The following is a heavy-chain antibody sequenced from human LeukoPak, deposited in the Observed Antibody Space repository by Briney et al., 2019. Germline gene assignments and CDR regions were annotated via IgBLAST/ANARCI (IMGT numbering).Heavy chain of an antibody. D-gene: IGHD4-23*01. V-gene: IGHV4-59*01. CDR2: INYTGST. J-gene: IGHJ4*02. Sequence: SETLSLTCTVSGGSISSYYWNWIRQPPGKGLEWIGYINYTGSTNYNPSPKSRVTLSLDTSKNQFSLKLSSVTAADTAVYYCARGSRPTTTVVYFDYWGQGTLVTVSS. CDR1: GGSISSYY. CDR3: ARGSRPTTTVVYFDY.